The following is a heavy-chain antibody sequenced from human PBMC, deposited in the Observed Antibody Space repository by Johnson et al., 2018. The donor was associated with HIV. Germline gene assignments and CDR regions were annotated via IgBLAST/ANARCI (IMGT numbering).Heavy chain of an antibody. CDR2: ISYDGSNK. CDR1: GFTFSSYG. CDR3: AREEGAKYAFDI. V-gene: IGHV3-30*19. J-gene: IGHJ3*02. D-gene: IGHD1-26*01. Sequence: QVQLVESGGGVVQPGRSLRLSCAASGFTFSSYGMHWVRQAPGKGLEWVAVISYDGSNKYYADSVKGRFTISRDNSKNTLYLQMNSLRAEDTAVYYCAREEGAKYAFDIWGQGTMVTVSS.